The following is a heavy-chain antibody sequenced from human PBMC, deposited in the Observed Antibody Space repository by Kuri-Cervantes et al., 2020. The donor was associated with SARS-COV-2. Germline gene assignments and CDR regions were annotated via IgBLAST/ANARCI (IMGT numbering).Heavy chain of an antibody. CDR1: GFTFSSYA. Sequence: GESLKISCAASGFTFSSYAMSWVRQAPGKGLKWVSAISGSGGSTYYADSVKGRFTISRDNSKNTLYLQMNSLRAEDTAVYYCAKELNEGYSSSWYFDYWGQGTQVTVSS. CDR2: ISGSGGST. V-gene: IGHV3-23*01. J-gene: IGHJ4*02. CDR3: AKELNEGYSSSWYFDY. D-gene: IGHD6-13*01.